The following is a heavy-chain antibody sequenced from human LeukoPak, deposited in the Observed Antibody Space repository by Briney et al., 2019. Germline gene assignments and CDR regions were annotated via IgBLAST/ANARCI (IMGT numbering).Heavy chain of an antibody. J-gene: IGHJ4*02. CDR2: ISYDGKNK. D-gene: IGHD1-1*01. Sequence: GGSLRLSCAASGFTFSSHPMHWVRQTPGKGLEWVAVISYDGKNKYYADSVNGRFTVSRDNTKNTLYLQMNSLRVDDMGVYYCVRVMTTTRNFDYWGPGTLVTVPS. CDR1: GFTFSSHP. V-gene: IGHV3-30*04. CDR3: VRVMTTTRNFDY.